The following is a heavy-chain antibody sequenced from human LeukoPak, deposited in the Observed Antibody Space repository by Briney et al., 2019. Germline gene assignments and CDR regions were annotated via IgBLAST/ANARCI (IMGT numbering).Heavy chain of an antibody. Sequence: GGSLRLSCAASGFTFYSYAMKWVRQAPGKGLEWVASINHNGNVNYYVDSVKGRFTISRDNAKNSLYLQMSNLRAEDTAVYFCARGGGLDVWGQGATVTVSS. CDR2: INHNGNVN. V-gene: IGHV3-7*03. CDR3: ARGGGLDV. CDR1: GFTFYSYA. J-gene: IGHJ6*02. D-gene: IGHD3-16*01.